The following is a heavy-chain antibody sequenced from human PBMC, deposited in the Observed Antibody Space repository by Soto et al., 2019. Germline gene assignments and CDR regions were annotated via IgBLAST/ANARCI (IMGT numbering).Heavy chain of an antibody. Sequence: GGSLRLSCAASGFTFSTAWMSWVRQSLGKGLEWVGRIKSKADGGATEYAAPVKGRFTISRDDSENTLYLQMNSLMTEDTAVYYCARDSVVVAAFCWGQGT. CDR1: GFTFSTAW. D-gene: IGHD2-15*01. V-gene: IGHV3-15*01. J-gene: IGHJ4*02. CDR3: ARDSVVVAAFC. CDR2: IKSKADGGAT.